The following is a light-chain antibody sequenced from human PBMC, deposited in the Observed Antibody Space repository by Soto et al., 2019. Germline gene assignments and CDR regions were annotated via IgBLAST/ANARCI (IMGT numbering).Light chain of an antibody. Sequence: ELVLTQSPGTLSLSPGERATLSCRASPSVSSSYLAWYQQKPGQSPRLLIYGATTRATGSPDRFSGGGSGTDFTLTISRLAPEDFAVYYCQQYGSSPFTFGPGTKVDIK. CDR3: QQYGSSPFT. CDR2: GAT. J-gene: IGKJ3*01. V-gene: IGKV3-20*01. CDR1: PSVSSSY.